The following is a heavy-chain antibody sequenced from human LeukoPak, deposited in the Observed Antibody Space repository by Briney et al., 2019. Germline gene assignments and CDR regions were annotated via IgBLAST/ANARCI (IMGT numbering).Heavy chain of an antibody. Sequence: GASVKVSCKASGYTFSSYAISWVRQAPGQGLEWMGGIIPIFGTANYAQKFQGRVTITTDESTSTAYMELSSLRSEDTAVYYCAREAHTVRNYYDSSGYYPLRYWGQGTLVTVSS. D-gene: IGHD3-22*01. CDR3: AREAHTVRNYYDSSGYYPLRY. V-gene: IGHV1-69*05. CDR1: GYTFSSYA. J-gene: IGHJ4*02. CDR2: IIPIFGTA.